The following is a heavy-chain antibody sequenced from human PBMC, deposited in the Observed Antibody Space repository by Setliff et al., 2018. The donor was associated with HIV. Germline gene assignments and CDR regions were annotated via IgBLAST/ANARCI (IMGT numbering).Heavy chain of an antibody. J-gene: IGHJ4*02. CDR3: ARYGSGTYHDY. V-gene: IGHV1-18*01. D-gene: IGHD3-10*01. CDR1: GYTFTSYG. CDR2: ISAYNGNT. Sequence: ASVKVSCKASGYTFTSYGISWVRQAPGQGLEWMGWISAYNGNTNYAQKLQGRVTMTTDTSVNTAYLQISSLKAEDTAVYYCARYGSGTYHDYWGQGTLVTVSS.